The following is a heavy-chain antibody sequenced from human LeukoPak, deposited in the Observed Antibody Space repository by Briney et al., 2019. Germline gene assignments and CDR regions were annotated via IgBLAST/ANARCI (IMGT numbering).Heavy chain of an antibody. J-gene: IGHJ3*01. CDR1: GFTFTNHP. D-gene: IGHD3/OR15-3a*01. CDR3: ARAFRPASDPHDFYDF. CDR2: ISPSGHRT. Sequence: GGSLRLSCAASGFTFTNHPMHWVRQTSGKRLEYVSAISPSGHRTWYADSVRGRFTISRDNSKNTMYLQMGSLRPEDMGVCYCARAFRPASDPHDFYDFWGRGTTVTVSS. V-gene: IGHV3-64*02.